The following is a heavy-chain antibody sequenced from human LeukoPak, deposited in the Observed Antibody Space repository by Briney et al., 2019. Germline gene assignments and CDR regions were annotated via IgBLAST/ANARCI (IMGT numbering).Heavy chain of an antibody. J-gene: IGHJ3*02. Sequence: GGSLRLSCAASGFTFSKYNMNWVRQAPGKGLEWVSVIYSGGSTYYADSVKGRFTISRDNSKNTLYLQMNSLRAEDTAVYYCARSRQQSDGAFDIWGQGTMVTVSS. CDR3: ARSRQQSDGAFDI. D-gene: IGHD6-13*01. V-gene: IGHV3-53*01. CDR2: IYSGGST. CDR1: GFTFSKYN.